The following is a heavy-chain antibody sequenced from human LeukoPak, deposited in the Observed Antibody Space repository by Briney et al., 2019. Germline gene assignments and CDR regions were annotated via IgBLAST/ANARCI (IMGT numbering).Heavy chain of an antibody. CDR3: AKRGTSYDILTGYSGFDP. J-gene: IGHJ5*02. CDR1: GFTFSSYA. V-gene: IGHV3-23*01. Sequence: GGSLRLSCAASGFTFSSYAMSWVRQAPGKGLEWVSAVSISGGSTYYADSVKGRFTISRDNSKNRLYLQMNSLRAEDTAIYYCAKRGTSYDILTGYSGFDPWGQGTLVTVSS. CDR2: VSISGGST. D-gene: IGHD3-9*01.